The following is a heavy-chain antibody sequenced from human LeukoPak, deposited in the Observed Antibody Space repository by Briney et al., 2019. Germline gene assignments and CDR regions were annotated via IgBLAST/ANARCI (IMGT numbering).Heavy chain of an antibody. CDR1: GYTFSTYG. D-gene: IGHD4-17*01. V-gene: IGHV1-18*01. Sequence: GASVKVSCKASGYTFSTYGISWVRQAPGQGLEWMGWVSPYNDNTNYAQNFQGRVTMTTDTSTNLAYMELRSLRYDDTAVYYCAREGHDYGDNTPDYWGRGTLVTVSS. CDR2: VSPYNDNT. J-gene: IGHJ4*02. CDR3: AREGHDYGDNTPDY.